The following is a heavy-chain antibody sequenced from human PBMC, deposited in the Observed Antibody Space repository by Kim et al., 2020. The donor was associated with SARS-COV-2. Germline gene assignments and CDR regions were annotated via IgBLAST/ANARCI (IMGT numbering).Heavy chain of an antibody. Sequence: GGSLRLSCAASGFTFSTYAMSWVRQAPGKGLEWVSGLSGDGRTTSYADSVKGRFTISRDNSKNMVFLQMNSLRAEDTAIYYCAKTLYGGCDYWGQGTLLTVFS. D-gene: IGHD2-8*01. CDR3: AKTLYGGCDY. J-gene: IGHJ4*02. V-gene: IGHV3-23*01. CDR1: GFTFSTYA. CDR2: LSGDGRTT.